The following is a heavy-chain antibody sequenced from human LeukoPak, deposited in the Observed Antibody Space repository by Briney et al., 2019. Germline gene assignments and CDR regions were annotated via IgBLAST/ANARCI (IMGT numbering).Heavy chain of an antibody. J-gene: IGHJ5*02. CDR2: IYYSGST. CDR1: GGSISSSSYY. Sequence: SETLSLTCTVSGGSISSSSYYWGWIRRPPGKGLEWIGSIYYSGSTYYNPSLKSRVTISVDTSKNQFSLKLSSVTAADTAVYYCARHEVTMVRGVISTKKNWFDPWGQGTLVTVSS. D-gene: IGHD3-10*01. CDR3: ARHEVTMVRGVISTKKNWFDP. V-gene: IGHV4-39*01.